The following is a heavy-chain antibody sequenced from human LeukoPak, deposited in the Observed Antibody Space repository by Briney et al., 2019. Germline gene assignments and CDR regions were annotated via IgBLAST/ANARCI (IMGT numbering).Heavy chain of an antibody. CDR3: ARLSKNWTTVTNPYYFDY. CDR2: IIPTFGTA. CDR1: GYTFTSYD. J-gene: IGHJ4*02. Sequence: ASVKVSCKASGYTFTSYDINWVRQAPGQGLEWMGGIIPTFGTANYAQKFQGRVTITADESTSTAYMELSSLRSEDTAVYYCARLSKNWTTVTNPYYFDYWGQGTLVTVSS. D-gene: IGHD4-11*01. V-gene: IGHV1-69*13.